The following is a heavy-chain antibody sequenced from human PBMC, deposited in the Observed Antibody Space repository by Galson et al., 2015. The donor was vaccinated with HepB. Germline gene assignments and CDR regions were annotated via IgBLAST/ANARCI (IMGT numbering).Heavy chain of an antibody. J-gene: IGHJ4*02. CDR1: GGTFSSYA. D-gene: IGHD3-10*01. CDR3: ARDGHYGSGSYESFDY. Sequence: SVKVSCKASGGTFSSYAISWVRQAPGQGLEWMGGIIPIFGTANYAQKFQGRVTITADESTSTAYMELSSLRSEDTAVYYCARDGHYGSGSYESFDYWGQGTLVTVSS. V-gene: IGHV1-69*13. CDR2: IIPIFGTA.